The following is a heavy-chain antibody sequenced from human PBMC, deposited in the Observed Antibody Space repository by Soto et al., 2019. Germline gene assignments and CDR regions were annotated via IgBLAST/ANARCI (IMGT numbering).Heavy chain of an antibody. D-gene: IGHD3-10*01. J-gene: IGHJ4*02. V-gene: IGHV3-23*01. CDR1: GFTFSTYA. CDR2: ITGSGATI. Sequence: VQLLESGGGLVLPGGSLRLSCAASGFTFSTYAMTWVRQAPGKGLEWVAVITGSGATIFYADSVKGRFTISTDNSKDTVYLQMESLRADDTALYYCAKDKSAWGVFDCWGQGTQVTVSP. CDR3: AKDKSAWGVFDC.